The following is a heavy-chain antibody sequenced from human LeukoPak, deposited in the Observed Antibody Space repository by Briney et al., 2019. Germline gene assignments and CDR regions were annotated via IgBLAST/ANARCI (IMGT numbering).Heavy chain of an antibody. V-gene: IGHV3-20*04. D-gene: IGHD3-22*01. CDR1: GFTFDDYD. CDR3: ARDLKYYDSSGFDY. Sequence: PGGSLRLSCAASGFTFDDYDMSWVRQAPGKGLEWVSGINWNGGSTGYADSVKGRFTISRDNAKNSLTLQMNSLRAKDTAVYYCARDLKYYDSSGFDYWGQGTLVTVSS. CDR2: INWNGGST. J-gene: IGHJ4*02.